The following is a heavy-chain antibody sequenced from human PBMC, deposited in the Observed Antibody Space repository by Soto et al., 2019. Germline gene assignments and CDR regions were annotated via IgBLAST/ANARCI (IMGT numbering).Heavy chain of an antibody. CDR2: ISSSSSYI. Sequence: GGSLRLSCAASGFTFSSYSMNWVRQAPGKGLEWVSSISSSSSYIYYADSVKGRFTISRDNARNSLYLQMNSLRAEDTAVYYCARAPEDYDYIWGSYRTSLYFDYWGQGTLVTVSS. CDR1: GFTFSSYS. J-gene: IGHJ4*02. V-gene: IGHV3-21*01. D-gene: IGHD3-16*02. CDR3: ARAPEDYDYIWGSYRTSLYFDY.